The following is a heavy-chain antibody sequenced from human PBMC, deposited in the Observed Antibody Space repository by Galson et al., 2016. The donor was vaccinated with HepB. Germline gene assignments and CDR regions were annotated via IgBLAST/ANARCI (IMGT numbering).Heavy chain of an antibody. CDR3: AKSLLGVTLVSYYYGMDV. CDR1: GFTFGSYS. J-gene: IGHJ6*02. V-gene: IGHV3-23*01. D-gene: IGHD2-21*02. Sequence: SLRLSCAASGFTFGSYSMSWVRQAPGKGLEWVSTITGNGAKRYYAGSVKGRFTVSIDSSKKTLFLQMNSLRVDDTAVYYCAKSLLGVTLVSYYYGMDVWGQGTTVTVSS. CDR2: ITGNGAKR.